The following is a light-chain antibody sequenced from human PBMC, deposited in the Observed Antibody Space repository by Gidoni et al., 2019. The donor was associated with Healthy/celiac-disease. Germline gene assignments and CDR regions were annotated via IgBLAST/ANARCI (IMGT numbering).Light chain of an antibody. V-gene: IGKV3-20*01. CDR1: QSVSSSY. CDR3: QQYGSSPS. CDR2: NAS. J-gene: IGKJ2*01. Sequence: EIVLTQSPGTLSLSPGERATLSCRASQSVSSSYLAWYQQKPGQAPRLLIYNASSRATGIPDRFSGSGSGTDFTLTISRLEPEEFAVYYCQQYGSSPSFGQGTKLEI.